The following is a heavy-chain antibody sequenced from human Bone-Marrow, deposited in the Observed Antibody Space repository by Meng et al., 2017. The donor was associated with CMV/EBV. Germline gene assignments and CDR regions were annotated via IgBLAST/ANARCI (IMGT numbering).Heavy chain of an antibody. CDR1: GFSLSTSGVG. V-gene: IGHV2-5*02. J-gene: IGHJ2*01. CDR2: IYWDDDK. CDR3: AHSRATPSLWYFDL. Sequence: QITLKESGPTLVKPXXXXTLXXPFSGFSLSTSGVGVGWIRQPPGKALEWLALIYWDDDKRYSPSLKSRLTITKDTSKNQVVLTMTNMDPVDTATYYCAHSRATPSLWYFDLWGRGPLVTVSS. D-gene: IGHD5-12*01.